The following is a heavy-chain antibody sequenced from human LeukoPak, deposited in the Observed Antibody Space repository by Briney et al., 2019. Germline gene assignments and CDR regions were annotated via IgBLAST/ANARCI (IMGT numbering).Heavy chain of an antibody. J-gene: IGHJ4*02. D-gene: IGHD6-13*01. CDR1: GDSISSYY. CDR3: ATGYSSTWYYFDY. CDR2: SYHTGST. V-gene: IGHV4-59*01. Sequence: SETLSLTCTVSGDSISSYYWSWIRQPPGKGLEWIGYSYHTGSTNYNPSLKSRVTISVDTSKNQFSLKPSSVTAGDTAVYYCATGYSSTWYYFDYWGQGTLVTVSS.